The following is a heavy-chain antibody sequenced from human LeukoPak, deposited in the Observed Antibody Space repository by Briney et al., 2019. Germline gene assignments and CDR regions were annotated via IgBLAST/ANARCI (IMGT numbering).Heavy chain of an antibody. V-gene: IGHV3-66*01. CDR1: GFTVSSKY. Sequence: GGSLRLSCTASGFTVSSKYMSWVRQAPGKGLEWVSVIYTGGSTYYAESVKDRFTISRDTSKNTLYLQMNSLRAEDTAVYYCARDATYGDYVLDYWGQGTLVIVSS. CDR3: ARDATYGDYVLDY. CDR2: IYTGGST. J-gene: IGHJ4*02. D-gene: IGHD4-17*01.